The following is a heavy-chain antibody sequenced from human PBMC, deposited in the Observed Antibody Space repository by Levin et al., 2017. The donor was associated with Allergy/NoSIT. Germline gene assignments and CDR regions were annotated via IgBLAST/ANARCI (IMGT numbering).Heavy chain of an antibody. D-gene: IGHD3-22*01. CDR1: GFTFSSYA. J-gene: IGHJ4*02. V-gene: IGHV3-23*01. CDR3: ARVGYYYDSSVYYKTRGCFDS. Sequence: GASVKVSCAASGFTFSSYAMSWVRQAPGKGLEWVSAVTDSGGGPFYADSVKGRFTISRDNSKNALYLQMNSLRAEDTAVYYCARVGYYYDSSVYYKTRGCFDSWGQGTLVTVSS. CDR2: VTDSGGGP.